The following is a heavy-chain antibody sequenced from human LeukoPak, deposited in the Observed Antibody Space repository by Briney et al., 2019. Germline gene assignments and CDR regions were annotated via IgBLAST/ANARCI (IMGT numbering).Heavy chain of an antibody. Sequence: ASVNVSCKASGYTFTSYYIHWVRQAPGQGLEWVGIINPSIGDTKNAQKFQGRVTMTWDTSTSTVYMELSSLRYEDTAVYYCAVSAFDYWGQGTLVTVSS. CDR2: INPSIGDT. CDR3: AVSAFDY. J-gene: IGHJ4*02. V-gene: IGHV1-46*03. CDR1: GYTFTSYY. D-gene: IGHD3-10*01.